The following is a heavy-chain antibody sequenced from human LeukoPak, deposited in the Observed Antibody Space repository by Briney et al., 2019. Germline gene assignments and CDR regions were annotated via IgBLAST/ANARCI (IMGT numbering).Heavy chain of an antibody. J-gene: IGHJ5*02. D-gene: IGHD1-26*01. V-gene: IGHV4-39*01. CDR2: IYYSGST. CDR3: ARKLGEVGATVGNWFDP. Sequence: SETLSLTCTVSGGSISSSSYYWGWIRQPPGKGLEWIGSIYYSGSTYYNPSLKSRVTISVDTSKNQFSLKLSSVTAADTAVYYCARKLGEVGATVGNWFDPWGQGTLVTVSS. CDR1: GGSISSSSYY.